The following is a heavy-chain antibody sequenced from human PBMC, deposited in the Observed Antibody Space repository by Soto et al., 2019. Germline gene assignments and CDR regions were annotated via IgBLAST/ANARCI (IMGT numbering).Heavy chain of an antibody. CDR2: IDPSDSYT. CDR3: ARARGYCSSTSCFNSWDLDY. CDR1: GYSFTSYW. J-gene: IGHJ4*02. V-gene: IGHV5-10-1*01. Sequence: PGESLKISCKGSGYSFTSYWISWVRQMPGKGLKWMGRIDPSDSYTNYSPSFQGHVTISADKSISTAYLQWSSLKASDTAMYYCARARGYCSSTSCFNSWDLDYWGQGTLVTVSS. D-gene: IGHD2-2*01.